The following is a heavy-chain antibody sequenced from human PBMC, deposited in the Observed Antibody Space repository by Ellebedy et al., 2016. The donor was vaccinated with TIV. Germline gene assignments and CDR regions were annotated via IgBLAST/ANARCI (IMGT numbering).Heavy chain of an antibody. CDR1: GGTFSSYA. CDR3: ARWQFPYYYYYYGMDV. Sequence: AASVKVSCKASGGTFSSYAISWVRQAPGQGLEWMGGIIPIFGTANYAQKFQGRVTITADESTSTAYMELSSLRSEDTAVYYCARWQFPYYYYYYGMDVWGQGTTVTVSS. J-gene: IGHJ6*02. CDR2: IIPIFGTA. D-gene: IGHD5-24*01. V-gene: IGHV1-69*13.